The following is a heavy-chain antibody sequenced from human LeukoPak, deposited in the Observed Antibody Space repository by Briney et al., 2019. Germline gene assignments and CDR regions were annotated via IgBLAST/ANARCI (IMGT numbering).Heavy chain of an antibody. D-gene: IGHD4-17*01. CDR2: IRYDGSNK. Sequence: GGSLRLSCAASGFTFNNYGMHWVRQAPGKGLEWVAFIRYDGSNKYYADSVKGRFTISRDNSKNTLYLQMNSLRAEDTAVYYCAKEAHGDYAYFDYWGQGTLVTVSS. CDR1: GFTFNNYG. J-gene: IGHJ4*02. V-gene: IGHV3-30*02. CDR3: AKEAHGDYAYFDY.